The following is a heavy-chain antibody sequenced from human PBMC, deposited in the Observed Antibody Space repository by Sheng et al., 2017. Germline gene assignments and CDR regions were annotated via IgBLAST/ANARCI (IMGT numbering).Heavy chain of an antibody. D-gene: IGHD1-26*01. V-gene: IGHV1-18*01. CDR2: ISAYNGNT. J-gene: IGHJ4*02. CDR1: GYTFTSYA. Sequence: QVQLVQSGAEVTKPGASVKVSCKASGYTFTSYAISWVRQAPGQGLEWMGWISAYNGNTNYAQKLQGRVTMTTDTSTSTAYMELRSLRSDDTAVYYCARDARHESYFTYYFDYWGQGTLVTVSS. CDR3: ARDARHESYFTYYFDY.